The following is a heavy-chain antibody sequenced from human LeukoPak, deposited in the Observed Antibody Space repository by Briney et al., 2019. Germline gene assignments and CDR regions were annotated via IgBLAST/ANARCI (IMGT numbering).Heavy chain of an antibody. J-gene: IGHJ3*01. D-gene: IGHD3/OR15-3a*01. Sequence: PGGSLRLSCAASGFTFTNHRMHWVRQTSGKRLEYVSAISPSGDRTWYADSVRGRFTISRDNSKNTMYLQMGSLRPEDMGVYYCARAFRPASHPHDFYDFWGRGTTVTVSS. CDR1: GFTFTNHR. V-gene: IGHV3-64*02. CDR2: ISPSGDRT. CDR3: ARAFRPASHPHDFYDF.